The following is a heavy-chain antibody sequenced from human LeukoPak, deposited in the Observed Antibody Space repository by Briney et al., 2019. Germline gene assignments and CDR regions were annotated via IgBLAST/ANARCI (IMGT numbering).Heavy chain of an antibody. CDR2: INHSGST. D-gene: IGHD2-15*01. J-gene: IGHJ5*02. CDR1: VGSFSGYY. V-gene: IGHV4-34*01. CDR3: ARGLDLIVVVVAATGGFDP. Sequence: SETLSLTCAVYVGSFSGYYWSWIRQPPGKGLEWIGEINHSGSTNYNPSLKSRVTISVDTSKNQFSLKLSSVTAADTAVYYCARGLDLIVVVVAATGGFDPWGQGTLVTVSS.